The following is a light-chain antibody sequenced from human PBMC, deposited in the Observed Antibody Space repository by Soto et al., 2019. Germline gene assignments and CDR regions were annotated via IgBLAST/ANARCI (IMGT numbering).Light chain of an antibody. J-gene: IGKJ1*01. V-gene: IGKV3-11*01. Sequence: EIVLTQSPGTLPLSPGDRATLSCRASHSVGSLLAWYQQKPGQAPRLLIYFASNRATGIPPRFSGSGSGTDFTLTIDSLEPEDFALFYCQQRSAWPWTFGQGTRLEIK. CDR2: FAS. CDR1: HSVGSL. CDR3: QQRSAWPWT.